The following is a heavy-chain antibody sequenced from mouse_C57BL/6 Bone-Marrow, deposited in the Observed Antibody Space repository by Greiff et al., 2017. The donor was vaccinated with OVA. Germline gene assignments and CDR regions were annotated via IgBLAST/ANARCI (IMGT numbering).Heavy chain of an antibody. Sequence: EVQLVESGGGLVPPKGSLKLSGAASGFSFNTYAMNWVRQAPGKGLEWVARIRSKSNNYATYYADSVKDRFTISRDDSESMLYLQMNNWKTEDTAMYYCVRRGDYGSSYVGIYYAMDYWGQGTSGTVSA. J-gene: IGHJ4*01. D-gene: IGHD1-1*01. CDR1: GFSFNTYA. V-gene: IGHV10-1*01. CDR2: IRSKSNNYAT. CDR3: VRRGDYGSSYVGIYYAMDY.